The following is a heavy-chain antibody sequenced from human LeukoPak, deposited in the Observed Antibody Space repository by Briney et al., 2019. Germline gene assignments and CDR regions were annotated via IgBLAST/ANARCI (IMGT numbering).Heavy chain of an antibody. CDR1: GYTFTSYG. D-gene: IGHD2-2*01. CDR2: ISAYNGNT. V-gene: IGHV1-18*01. J-gene: IGHJ6*02. Sequence: GASVKVSCKASGYTFTSYGSSWVRQAPGQGLEWMGWISAYNGNTNYAQKLQGRVTMTTDTSTSTAYMELRSLRSDDTAVYYCVRDRYCSSTSCYSFYYYGMDVWGQGTTVTVSS. CDR3: VRDRYCSSTSCYSFYYYGMDV.